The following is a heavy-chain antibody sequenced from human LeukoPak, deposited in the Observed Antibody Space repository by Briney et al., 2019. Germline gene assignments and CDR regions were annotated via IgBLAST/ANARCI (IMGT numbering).Heavy chain of an antibody. CDR1: GYSFTNYW. V-gene: IGHV5-51*01. D-gene: IGHD5-18*01. Sequence: GESLKISCKGSGYSFTNYWIGWVRQMPGKGLEWMGIIYPGDSHTRYSPSFQGQVTISADKSISTAYMQWSSLKASDTAMYYCARSTSWIQLWSEYYFDYWGQGTLVTVSS. CDR2: IYPGDSHT. J-gene: IGHJ4*02. CDR3: ARSTSWIQLWSEYYFDY.